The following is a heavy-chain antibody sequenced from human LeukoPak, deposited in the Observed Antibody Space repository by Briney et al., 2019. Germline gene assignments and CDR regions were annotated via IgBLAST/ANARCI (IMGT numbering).Heavy chain of an antibody. V-gene: IGHV4-31*03. J-gene: IGHJ3*02. Sequence: SETLSPTCTVSGGSISSGGYYWSWIRQHPGKGLEWIGYIYYSGSTYYNPSLKSRVTISVDTSKNQFSLKLSSVTAADTAVYYCARIALEYCSGGSCYSGAFDIWGQGTMVTVSS. CDR1: GGSISSGGYY. CDR2: IYYSGST. D-gene: IGHD2-15*01. CDR3: ARIALEYCSGGSCYSGAFDI.